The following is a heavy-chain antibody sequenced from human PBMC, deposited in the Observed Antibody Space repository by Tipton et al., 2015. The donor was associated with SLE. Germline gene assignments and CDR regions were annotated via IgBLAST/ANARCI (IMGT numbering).Heavy chain of an antibody. V-gene: IGHV4-39*01. CDR3: ARQEARHYYYYYYMVD. Sequence: TLSLACTVSGDSISSSSYYWVWFRQPPGKGLEWVGSIYYSGSTYYNPSLKSRDTISVDTSKNQFSLKLSSVTAADTAVYYCARQEARHYYYYYYMVDWGKGTMVTVSS. D-gene: IGHD6-6*01. CDR1: GDSISSSSYY. J-gene: IGHJ6*03. CDR2: IYYSGST.